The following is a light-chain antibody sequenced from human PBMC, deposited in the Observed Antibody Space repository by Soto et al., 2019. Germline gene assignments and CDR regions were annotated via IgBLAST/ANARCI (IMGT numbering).Light chain of an antibody. CDR3: MQATQYRPYT. CDR2: QVS. CDR1: QSLVHSDGRTY. V-gene: IGKV2-24*01. J-gene: IGKJ2*01. Sequence: DLVLTQTPLSSPVTLGQPASISCRSSQSLVHSDGRTYLSWFHQRPGQPPRLLIHQVSNRLSGVPDRFSGSWAGTDFTLKISRVEAEDVGIYFCMQATQYRPYTFGQGTKLEI.